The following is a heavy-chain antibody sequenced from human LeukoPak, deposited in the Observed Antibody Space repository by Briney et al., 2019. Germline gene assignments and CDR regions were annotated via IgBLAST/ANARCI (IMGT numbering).Heavy chain of an antibody. J-gene: IGHJ5*02. Sequence: SETLSLTCTVSGDSISSGGYSWSWIRQHPGKGLEWIGYIYYSGSTYYNPSLKGRVTISVDTSKNQFSLKLSSVTAADTAVYYCALRMVGDSNWFDPWGQGTLVTVSS. CDR2: IYYSGST. V-gene: IGHV4-31*03. CDR3: ALRMVGDSNWFDP. CDR1: GDSISSGGYS. D-gene: IGHD1-26*01.